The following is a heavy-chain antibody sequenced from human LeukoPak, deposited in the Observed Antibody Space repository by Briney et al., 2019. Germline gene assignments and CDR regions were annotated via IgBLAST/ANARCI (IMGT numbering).Heavy chain of an antibody. D-gene: IGHD2-2*01. Sequence: PGGSLRLSCAASGFTFSSYAMHWVRQAPGKGLEWVAVISYDGSNKYYADSVKGRFTISRDNSKNTLYLQMNSLRAEDTAVYYCARDRVYCGSTSCNAYYFDYWGQGTLVTVSS. J-gene: IGHJ4*02. CDR1: GFTFSSYA. CDR2: ISYDGSNK. CDR3: ARDRVYCGSTSCNAYYFDY. V-gene: IGHV3-30-3*01.